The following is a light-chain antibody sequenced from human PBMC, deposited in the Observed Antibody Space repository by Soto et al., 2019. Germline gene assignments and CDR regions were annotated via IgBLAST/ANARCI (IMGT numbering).Light chain of an antibody. Sequence: EVVMTQSPATLSVSPGEGATLSCRASQGVSSSYLAWYQQKSGQAPRLLIYAASTRATGIPDRFSGSGSGTDFTLTISRLEPEDFAVYFYQLYDNSPPRYTFGQGTKVDIK. CDR2: AAS. J-gene: IGKJ2*01. V-gene: IGKV3-20*01. CDR1: QGVSSSY. CDR3: QLYDNSPPRYT.